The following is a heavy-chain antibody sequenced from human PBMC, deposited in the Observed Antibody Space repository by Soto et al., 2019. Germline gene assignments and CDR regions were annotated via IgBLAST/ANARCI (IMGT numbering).Heavy chain of an antibody. J-gene: IGHJ4*02. CDR2: INPNSGGT. CDR1: GYTFTGYY. CDR3: ARSTTVSGEPHFDY. Sequence: GASVKVSSKASGYTFTGYYMHWVRQAPGQGLEWMGWINPNSGGTNYAQKFQGWVTMTRDTSISTAYMELSRLRSDDTAVYYCARSTTVSGEPHFDYWGQGTLVTVSS. D-gene: IGHD4-17*01. V-gene: IGHV1-2*04.